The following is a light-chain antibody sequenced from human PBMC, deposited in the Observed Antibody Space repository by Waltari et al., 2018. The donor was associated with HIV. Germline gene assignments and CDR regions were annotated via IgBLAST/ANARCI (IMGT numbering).Light chain of an antibody. CDR3: QQSYNSPLT. CDR2: GVS. Sequence: DIQMTQSPSSLSASVGDTVAISCRASSIINTYLNWYQFIPGQAPTLLISGVSTLQSGIPSRFRGDGSGTYFTLTISGLQPEDFATYFCQQSYNSPLTFGGGTKVEI. J-gene: IGKJ4*01. V-gene: IGKV1-39*01. CDR1: SIINTY.